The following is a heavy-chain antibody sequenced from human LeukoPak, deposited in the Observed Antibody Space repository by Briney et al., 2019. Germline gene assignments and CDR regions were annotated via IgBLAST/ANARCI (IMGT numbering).Heavy chain of an antibody. J-gene: IGHJ3*02. CDR2: INPNSGGT. CDR1: GYTFTGYY. D-gene: IGHD6-13*01. V-gene: IGHV1-2*02. Sequence: GASVKVSCKASGYTFTGYYMHWVRQAPGQGLEWMGWINPNSGGTNYAQKFQGRVTMTRDTSISTAYMELSGLRSDDTAVYYCARETSSQNAFDIWGQGTMVTVSS. CDR3: ARETSSQNAFDI.